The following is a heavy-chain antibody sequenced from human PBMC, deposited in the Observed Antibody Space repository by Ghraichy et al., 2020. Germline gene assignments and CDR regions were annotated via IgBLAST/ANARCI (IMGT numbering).Heavy chain of an antibody. CDR1: GFTFSSYS. V-gene: IGHV3-48*01. Sequence: LSLTCAASGFTFSSYSMNWVRQAPGKGLEWVSYISSSSSTIYYADSVKGRFTISRDNAKNSLYLQMNSLRAEDTAVYYCAREGYYYDSSDGMDVWGQGSTVTVSS. D-gene: IGHD3-22*01. CDR3: AREGYYYDSSDGMDV. J-gene: IGHJ6*02. CDR2: ISSSSSTI.